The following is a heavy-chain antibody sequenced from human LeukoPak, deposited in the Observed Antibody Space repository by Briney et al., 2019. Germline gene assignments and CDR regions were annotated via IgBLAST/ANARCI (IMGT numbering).Heavy chain of an antibody. CDR2: IYYNGST. CDR1: GGSISSYY. V-gene: IGHV4-59*01. D-gene: IGHD3-22*01. J-gene: IGHJ4*02. CDR3: AGLKRDISGYPFDY. Sequence: KPSETLSLTCTVSGGSISSYYWSWIRQPPGKGLEWIGYIYYNGSTNYNPSLKSRVTISVDTSKNQFSLKLSSVTAADTAVYYCAGLKRDISGYPFDYWGQGTLVTVSS.